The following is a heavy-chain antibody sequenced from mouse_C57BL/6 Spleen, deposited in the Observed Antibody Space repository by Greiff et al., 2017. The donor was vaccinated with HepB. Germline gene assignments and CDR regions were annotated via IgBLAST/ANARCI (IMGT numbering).Heavy chain of an antibody. D-gene: IGHD2-4*01. CDR2: ISSGGDYI. Sequence: EVMLVESGEGLVKPGGSLKLSCAASGFTFSSYAMSWVRQTPEKRLEWVAYISSGGDYIYYADTVKGRCTISRDNARNTLYLQMSSLKSEDTAIYYCTRVDYDPYYFDYWGQGTTLTVSS. V-gene: IGHV5-9-1*02. CDR3: TRVDYDPYYFDY. J-gene: IGHJ2*01. CDR1: GFTFSSYA.